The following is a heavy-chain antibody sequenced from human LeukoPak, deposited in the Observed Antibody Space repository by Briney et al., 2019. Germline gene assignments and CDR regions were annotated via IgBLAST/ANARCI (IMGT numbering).Heavy chain of an antibody. CDR1: GFTFSSYA. Sequence: GGSLRLSCAASGFTFSSYAMSWVRQAPGKGLEWVSAISGSGGSTYYADSVKGRFTISRDNSKNTLYLQMNSLRAEDTAVYYCAKDYEYYDSSGYNDYWGQGTLVTVSS. V-gene: IGHV3-23*01. J-gene: IGHJ4*02. D-gene: IGHD3-22*01. CDR2: ISGSGGST. CDR3: AKDYEYYDSSGYNDY.